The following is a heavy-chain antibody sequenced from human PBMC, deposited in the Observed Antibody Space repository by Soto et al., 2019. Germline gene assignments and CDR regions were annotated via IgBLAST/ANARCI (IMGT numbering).Heavy chain of an antibody. CDR1: GFTFGDYA. Sequence: PGGSLRLSCTASGFTFGDYAMSWFRQAPGKGLEWVGFIRSKAYGGTTEYAASVKGRFTISRDDSKSIAYLQMNSLKTEDTAVYYCTRDINIAAAGTGFDYWGQGTLVTVSS. V-gene: IGHV3-49*03. CDR3: TRDINIAAAGTGFDY. J-gene: IGHJ4*02. D-gene: IGHD6-13*01. CDR2: IRSKAYGGTT.